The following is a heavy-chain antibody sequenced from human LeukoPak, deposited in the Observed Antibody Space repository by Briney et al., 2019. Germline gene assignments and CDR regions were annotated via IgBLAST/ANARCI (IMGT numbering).Heavy chain of an antibody. CDR3: TRDANAYYPPISGFSGYFDL. V-gene: IGHV3-21*01. CDR1: GFTFSTYT. Sequence: PGGSLRLSCAASGFTFSTYTMNWVRQAPGKGLEWVSTLSSTSSYIYYADSVKGRFTISRDNAKNSLDLQMNSLRVEDTAVYYCTRDANAYYPPISGFSGYFDLWGRGTLITVSS. J-gene: IGHJ2*01. CDR2: LSSTSSYI. D-gene: IGHD3-22*01.